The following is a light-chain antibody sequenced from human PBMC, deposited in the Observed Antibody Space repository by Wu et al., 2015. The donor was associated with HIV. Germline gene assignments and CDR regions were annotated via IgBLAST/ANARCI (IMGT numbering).Light chain of an antibody. CDR3: QQSYITPFLT. CDR1: QTISNY. CDR2: AAS. Sequence: DIQMTQSPSSLSASVGDRVTITCRASQTISNYLNWYQQKPGKAPKLLVYAASTLQSGVPSRFSGSGSGTDFTLTINSLQPEDFATYYCQQSYITPFLTFGPGTKVDIK. V-gene: IGKV1-39*01. J-gene: IGKJ3*01.